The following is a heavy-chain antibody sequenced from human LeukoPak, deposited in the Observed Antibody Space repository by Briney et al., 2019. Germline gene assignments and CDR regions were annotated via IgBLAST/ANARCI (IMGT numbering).Heavy chain of an antibody. J-gene: IGHJ6*03. CDR1: GFTFSSYA. CDR3: ARDPGTRGYYYMDV. CDR2: INGSGGST. D-gene: IGHD1-7*01. Sequence: GGSLRLSCAASGFTFSSYAMSWVRQAPGKGLEWVSDINGSGGSTYYADSVKGRFTISRDNAKNTLYLQMNSLRAEDTAVYYCARDPGTRGYYYMDVWGKGTTVTVSS. V-gene: IGHV3-23*01.